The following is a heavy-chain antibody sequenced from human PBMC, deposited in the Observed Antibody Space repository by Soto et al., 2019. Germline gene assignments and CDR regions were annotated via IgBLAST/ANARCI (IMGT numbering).Heavy chain of an antibody. CDR2: INPSGGST. V-gene: IGHV1-46*01. J-gene: IGHJ6*02. CDR3: ARGHIAAAKAAAYYYYGMDV. D-gene: IGHD6-25*01. Sequence: ASVKVSCKASGYTFTSYYMHWVRQAPGQGLEWMGIINPSGGSTSYAQKFQGRVTMTRDTSTSTVYMELSSLRSEDTAVYYCARGHIAAAKAAAYYYYGMDVWGQGTTVTVSS. CDR1: GYTFTSYY.